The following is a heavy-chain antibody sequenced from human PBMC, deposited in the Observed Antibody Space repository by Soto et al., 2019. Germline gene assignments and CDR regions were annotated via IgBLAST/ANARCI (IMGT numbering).Heavy chain of an antibody. CDR3: AGEYGSGSYYAHPGGMDV. D-gene: IGHD3-10*01. CDR2: IYHRGST. Sequence: QLQLQESGSGLVKPSQTLSLTCAVSGGSISSGGYSWSWIRQPPGKVLEWIGYIYHRGSTYYNPSLKSRVTISVDRSKNQFSLKLSSVTAADTAVYYCAGEYGSGSYYAHPGGMDVWGQGTTVTVSS. CDR1: GGSISSGGYS. J-gene: IGHJ6*02. V-gene: IGHV4-30-2*01.